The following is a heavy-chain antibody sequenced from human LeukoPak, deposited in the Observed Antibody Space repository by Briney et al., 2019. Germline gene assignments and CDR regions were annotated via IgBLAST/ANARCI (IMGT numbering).Heavy chain of an antibody. D-gene: IGHD5-24*01. J-gene: IGHJ4*02. V-gene: IGHV4-30-4*08. CDR1: GGSISSGDYY. Sequence: PSQTLSLTCTVSGGSISSGDYYWSWIRQPPGKGLEWIGYIYYSGSTYYNPSLKSRVTISVDTSKNQFSLKLSSVTAADTAVYYCARGRSVRWLQVFDYWGRGTLVTVSS. CDR2: IYYSGST. CDR3: ARGRSVRWLQVFDY.